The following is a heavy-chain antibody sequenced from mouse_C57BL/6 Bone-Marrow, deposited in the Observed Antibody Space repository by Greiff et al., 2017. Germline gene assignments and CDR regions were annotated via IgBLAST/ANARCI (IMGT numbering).Heavy chain of an antibody. V-gene: IGHV5-6*01. Sequence: EVQLVESGGDLVKPGGSQKLSCAASGFTFSSYGMSWVRQTPDKRLEWVATISSGGSYTYYPDSVKGRFTISRDNAKNTLYLQMSSLKYEDTALYYCTRPHYGSSLYAIGYRGQGTSVTVAS. J-gene: IGHJ4*01. CDR2: ISSGGSYT. D-gene: IGHD1-1*01. CDR3: TRPHYGSSLYAIGY. CDR1: GFTFSSYG.